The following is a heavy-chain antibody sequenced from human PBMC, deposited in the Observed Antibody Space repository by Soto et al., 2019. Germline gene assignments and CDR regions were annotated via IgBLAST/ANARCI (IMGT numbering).Heavy chain of an antibody. D-gene: IGHD3-3*01. V-gene: IGHV5-51*01. CDR3: ARLSDFLSGYYKGKNYNWSDP. CDR2: IYPGHSDT. Sequence: GQSMKISCKGSGYRCTSYWISWVRLMPGQGPEWMGIIYPGHSDTKYSPSSKGQVTITTDKSMSTAYLQWSSLEASDTAMYYCARLSDFLSGYYKGKNYNWSDPWGQGTLVTVSS. J-gene: IGHJ5*02. CDR1: GYRCTSYW.